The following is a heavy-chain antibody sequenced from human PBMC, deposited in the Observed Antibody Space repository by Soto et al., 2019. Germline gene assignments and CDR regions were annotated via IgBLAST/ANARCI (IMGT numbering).Heavy chain of an antibody. CDR3: ARVSNQDY. CDR2: ISNDGSEK. D-gene: IGHD2-8*01. J-gene: IGHJ4*01. Sequence: EVQLVESGGDLVQPGGTLRLSCVASGFTFSPYWMSCVRQPPGRGLQWVATISNDGSEKYYADSVKGRLTISRDNASDSLYLQLTSLRAEDTAIYYCARVSNQDYWGQVTLVGVSS. V-gene: IGHV3-7*03. CDR1: GFTFSPYW.